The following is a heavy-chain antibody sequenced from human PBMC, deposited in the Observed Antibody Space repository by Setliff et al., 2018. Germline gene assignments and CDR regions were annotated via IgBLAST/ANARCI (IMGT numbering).Heavy chain of an antibody. Sequence: GGSLRLSCGASGFTFSTHAMHWVRQAPGKGLEWVAMIWFDGSNTHYPGSVKGRFTVSRDNSENTLYLQMNSLRPDDTAVYHCARSDGGSSGLDYWGQGTLVTVSS. D-gene: IGHD2-15*01. CDR2: IWFDGSNT. CDR1: GFTFSTHA. CDR3: ARSDGGSSGLDY. V-gene: IGHV3-30*02. J-gene: IGHJ4*02.